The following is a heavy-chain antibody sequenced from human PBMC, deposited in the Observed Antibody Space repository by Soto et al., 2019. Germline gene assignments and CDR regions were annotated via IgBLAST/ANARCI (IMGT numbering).Heavy chain of an antibody. V-gene: IGHV4-4*02. J-gene: IGHJ3*02. D-gene: IGHD1-26*01. CDR1: GGSISSSNW. CDR3: AREASGDGFEI. CDR2: IYHTGST. Sequence: QVQLQESGPGLVKPSGTLSLTCAVSGGSISSSNWWVWVRQPPGKGLEWIGEIYHTGSTDYNPSPKSRVTISTDKSINQLSLKLASVTAADTAVYFCAREASGDGFEIWGQGTMVTVSS.